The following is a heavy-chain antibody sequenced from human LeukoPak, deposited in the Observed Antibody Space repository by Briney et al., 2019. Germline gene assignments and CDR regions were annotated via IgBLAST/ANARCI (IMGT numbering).Heavy chain of an antibody. D-gene: IGHD3-22*01. J-gene: IGHJ3*02. CDR1: GFTFGSHA. V-gene: IGHV3-30-3*01. Sequence: PGGSLRLSCGASGFTFGSHAMHWVRQAPGKGLEWVAVISYDGSNKYYADSVKGRFTISRDNSKNTLYLQMNGLRTEDTAVYYCTREYISGPRQTDAFDIWGRGTMVTVSS. CDR3: TREYISGPRQTDAFDI. CDR2: ISYDGSNK.